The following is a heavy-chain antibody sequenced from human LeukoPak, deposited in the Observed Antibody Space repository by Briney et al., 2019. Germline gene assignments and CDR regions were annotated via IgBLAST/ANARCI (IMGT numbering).Heavy chain of an antibody. CDR2: IRANYGST. Sequence: ASVKLFCKASGYTFTSFGIIWVRQATGHGLELMGWIRANYGSTNYVKKFQGRVIMIRGTSTITAYMELTSLRSDDTAVYYCARIKWLRLIDYWGQGTLVAVSS. J-gene: IGHJ4*02. V-gene: IGHV1-18*01. CDR1: GYTFTSFG. CDR3: ARIKWLRLIDY. D-gene: IGHD5-12*01.